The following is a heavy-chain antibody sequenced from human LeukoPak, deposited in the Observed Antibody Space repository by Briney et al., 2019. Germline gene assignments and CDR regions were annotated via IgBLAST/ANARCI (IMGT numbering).Heavy chain of an antibody. V-gene: IGHV4-34*01. Sequence: PSETLSLTCAVYGGSFSGYYWSWIRQPPGKGLEWIGEINHSGSTNYNPSLKSRATISVDTSKNQFSLKLSSVTAADTAVYYCARLNPGYVTAPHDSWGQGMLVTVSS. J-gene: IGHJ5*01. CDR1: GGSFSGYY. D-gene: IGHD3-16*01. CDR3: ARLNPGYVTAPHDS. CDR2: INHSGST.